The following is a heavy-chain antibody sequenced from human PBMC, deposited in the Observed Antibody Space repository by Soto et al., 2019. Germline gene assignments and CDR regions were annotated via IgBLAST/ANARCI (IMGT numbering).Heavy chain of an antibody. J-gene: IGHJ6*02. CDR1: GFPFSDAW. D-gene: IGHD2-21*02. V-gene: IGHV3-15*05. Sequence: PGGSLRLSCAASGFPFSDAWIRWVRQPPGKGLEWVGRIKSHTDGGATDYAAPVKGRFTISRDDSKNTLYLQMNSLRVEDTAVYYCASDLSGRADVWGQGTTVTVSS. CDR3: ASDLSGRADV. CDR2: IKSHTDGGAT.